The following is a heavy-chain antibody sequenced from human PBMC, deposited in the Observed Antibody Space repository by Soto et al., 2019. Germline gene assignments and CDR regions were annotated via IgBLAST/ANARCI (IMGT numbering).Heavy chain of an antibody. CDR1: GGTFSSYA. J-gene: IGHJ5*02. CDR3: AKAAQTRFNWNDLGNWFDP. V-gene: IGHV1-69*01. D-gene: IGHD1-1*01. CDR2: IIPIFGIP. Sequence: QVQLVQSGAEVKKPGSSVKVSCKESGGTFSSYAIAWVRQAPGQGLEWMGGIIPIFGIPNYAQKFQGRVAITADESTNTAYMELSSLRSDDTAVYYCAKAAQTRFNWNDLGNWFDPWSQGTLVTVSS.